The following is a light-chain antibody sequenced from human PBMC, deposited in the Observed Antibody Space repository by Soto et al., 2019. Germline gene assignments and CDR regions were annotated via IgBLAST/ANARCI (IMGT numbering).Light chain of an antibody. CDR1: QNISNY. CDR3: QQRYNWPRFT. V-gene: IGKV3-11*01. Sequence: EIVLTQSPATLSLSPGERATLSCSASQNISNYLAWYQQKPCQAPRLLIYDASNRATDIPARFSGSGSGTDFTLTISSLELEDFAVYYCQQRYNWPRFTFGPGTKVDIK. CDR2: DAS. J-gene: IGKJ3*01.